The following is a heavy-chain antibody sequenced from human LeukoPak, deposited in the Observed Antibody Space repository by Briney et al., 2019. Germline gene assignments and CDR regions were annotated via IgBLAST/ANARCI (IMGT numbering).Heavy chain of an antibody. D-gene: IGHD1-26*01. CDR3: AKRWSGSHFEGFDY. CDR1: GFTFSSYG. V-gene: IGHV3-30*18. Sequence: PGGSLRLSCAASGFTFSSYGMHWVRQAPGKGLEGVAVISYDGSNKYYADSLKGRFTISRDNSKNTLYLQMNSLRVEDTAVYYCAKRWSGSHFEGFDYWGQGTLVTVSS. CDR2: ISYDGSNK. J-gene: IGHJ4*02.